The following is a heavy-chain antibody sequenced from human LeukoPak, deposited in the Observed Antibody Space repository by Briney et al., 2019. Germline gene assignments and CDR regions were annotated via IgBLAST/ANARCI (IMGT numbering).Heavy chain of an antibody. CDR3: GRGVGIAARPEGDAFDI. CDR2: INPNSGGT. J-gene: IGHJ3*02. Sequence: ASVKVSCKASGYTFTGYYMHWVRQAPGQGLEWMGWINPNSGGTNYVQKFQGRVTMTRDTSISTAYMELSRLRSDDTAVYYCGRGVGIAARPEGDAFDIWGQGTMVTVSS. D-gene: IGHD6-6*01. V-gene: IGHV1-2*02. CDR1: GYTFTGYY.